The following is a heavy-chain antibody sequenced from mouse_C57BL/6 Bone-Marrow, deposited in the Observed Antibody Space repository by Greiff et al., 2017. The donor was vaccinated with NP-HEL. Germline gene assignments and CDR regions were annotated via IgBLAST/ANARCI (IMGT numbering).Heavy chain of an antibody. Sequence: VKLMESDAELVKPGASVKISCKVSGYTFTDHTINWMKQRPEQGLEWIGYIYPGDGSTKYNEKFKGKATSTADKSSSTAYMQLNSLTSEDSAVYFCALCYCSSYVYLYFEVWGTGTTVTVAS. CDR3: ALCYCSSYVYLYFEV. D-gene: IGHD1-1*01. J-gene: IGHJ1*03. V-gene: IGHV1-78*01. CDR1: GYTFTDHT. CDR2: IYPGDGST.